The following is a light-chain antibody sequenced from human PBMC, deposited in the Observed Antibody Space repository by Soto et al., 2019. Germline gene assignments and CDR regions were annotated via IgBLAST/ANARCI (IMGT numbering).Light chain of an antibody. CDR2: RAS. CDR1: QDISSN. J-gene: IGKJ4*01. Sequence: VVTQSPGTPAVAPGERATLSCRASQDISSNLAWYQQKLGQAPRLFIFRASSRATGIPARFSGSGSGTEFNMTISSLQSEDFAVYYCQQYNNWPRATFGGGTKVDIK. CDR3: QQYNNWPRAT. V-gene: IGKV3-15*01.